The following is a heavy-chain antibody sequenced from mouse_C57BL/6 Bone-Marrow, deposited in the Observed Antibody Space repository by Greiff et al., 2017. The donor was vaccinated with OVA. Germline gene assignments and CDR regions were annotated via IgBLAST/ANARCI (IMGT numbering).Heavy chain of an antibody. V-gene: IGHV1-81*01. CDR3: ATYYGSSSHLDY. Sequence: QVQLQQSGAELARPGASVKLSCKASGYTFTSYGISWVKQRTGQGLEWIGEIYPRSGNTYYNEKFKGKATLTADKSSSTAYMELRSLTSEDSAVYFCATYYGSSSHLDYWGQGTTLTVSS. CDR1: GYTFTSYG. J-gene: IGHJ2*01. D-gene: IGHD1-1*01. CDR2: IYPRSGNT.